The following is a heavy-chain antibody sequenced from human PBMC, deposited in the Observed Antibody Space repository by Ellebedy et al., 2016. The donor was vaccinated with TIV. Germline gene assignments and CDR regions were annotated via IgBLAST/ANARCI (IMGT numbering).Heavy chain of an antibody. D-gene: IGHD6-13*01. J-gene: IGHJ6*03. CDR3: AREGSWYWYYYYYMDV. Sequence: ASVKVSCXASGYTFTSYGISWVRQAPGQGLEWMGWISAYNGNTNYAQKLQGRVTMTTDTSTSTAYMELRSLRSDDTAVYYCAREGSWYWYYYYYMDVWGKGTTVTVSS. CDR2: ISAYNGNT. CDR1: GYTFTSYG. V-gene: IGHV1-18*01.